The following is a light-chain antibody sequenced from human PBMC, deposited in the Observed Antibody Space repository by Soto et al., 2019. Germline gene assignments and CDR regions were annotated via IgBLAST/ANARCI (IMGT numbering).Light chain of an antibody. CDR3: QQYYSYPRT. J-gene: IGKJ1*01. CDR1: QGISSN. V-gene: IGKV1-9*01. Sequence: DIQLTQSPSFLSASVGDRVTNTCRVSQGISSNLAWYQQKPGKAPKLLIYAASTLQSGVPSRFSGSGSGTDFTLTISCLQSEDFATYYCQQYYSYPRTFGQGTKVDIK. CDR2: AAS.